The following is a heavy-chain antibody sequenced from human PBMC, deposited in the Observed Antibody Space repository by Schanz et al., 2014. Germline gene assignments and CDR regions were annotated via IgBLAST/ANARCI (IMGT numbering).Heavy chain of an antibody. CDR1: GGTFSSYA. CDR3: ARDRVYRFLKGENRFYFDY. J-gene: IGHJ4*02. V-gene: IGHV1-18*01. Sequence: QVQLVQSGAEVKKPGSSVKVSCKASGGTFSSYAFSWVRQAPGQGLEWVAWISPYNGNTAYAQNLKGRVRMTTDTSTATAYMELRSLTSDDTAVYYCARDRVYRFLKGENRFYFDYWGQGTLVIVSS. D-gene: IGHD3-3*01. CDR2: ISPYNGNT.